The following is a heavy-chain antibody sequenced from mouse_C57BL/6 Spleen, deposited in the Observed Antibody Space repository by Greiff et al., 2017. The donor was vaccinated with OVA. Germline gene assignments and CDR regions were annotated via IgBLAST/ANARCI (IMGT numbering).Heavy chain of an antibody. CDR2: IYPGDGDT. D-gene: IGHD2-3*01. CDR1: GYAFSSSW. V-gene: IGHV1-82*01. Sequence: QVHVKQSGPELVKPGASVKISCKASGYAFSSSWMNWVKQRPGKGLEWIGRIYPGDGDTNYNGKFKGKATLTADKSSSTAYMQLSSLTSEDSAVYFCARGGFYDSFFAYWGQGTLVTVSA. J-gene: IGHJ3*01. CDR3: ARGGFYDSFFAY.